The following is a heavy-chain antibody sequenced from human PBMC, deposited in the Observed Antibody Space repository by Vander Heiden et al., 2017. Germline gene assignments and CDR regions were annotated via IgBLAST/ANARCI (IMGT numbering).Heavy chain of an antibody. V-gene: IGHV3-9*01. CDR1: GFTFDDYA. CDR3: AKDFAYGDSDYYYYGMDV. Sequence: DVQLVESGGGLVQTGRSLRLSCSASGFTFDDYAMHWVRQAPGKGLEWVSGISWNSGSIGYADSVKGRFTISRDNAKNSLYLQMNSLRAEDTALYYCAKDFAYGDSDYYYYGMDVWGQGTTGTVSS. J-gene: IGHJ6*02. CDR2: ISWNSGSI. D-gene: IGHD4-17*01.